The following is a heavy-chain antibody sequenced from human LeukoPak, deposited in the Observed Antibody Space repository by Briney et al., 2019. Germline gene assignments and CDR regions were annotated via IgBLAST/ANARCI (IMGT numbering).Heavy chain of an antibody. CDR3: AKNLEGYYYYYGMDV. CDR2: ISAYNGNT. D-gene: IGHD1-14*01. V-gene: IGHV1-18*01. Sequence: ASVKVSCKASGYTFTSYAMHWVRQAPGQRLEWMGWISAYNGNTNYAQKLQGRVTMTTDTSTSTAYMELRSLRSDDTAVYYCAKNLEGYYYYYGMDVWGQGTTVTVSS. J-gene: IGHJ6*02. CDR1: GYTFTSYA.